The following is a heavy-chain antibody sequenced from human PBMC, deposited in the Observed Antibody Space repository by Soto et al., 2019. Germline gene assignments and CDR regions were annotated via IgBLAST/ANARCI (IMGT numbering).Heavy chain of an antibody. Sequence: QLQLQESGPGLVKPSETLSLICTVSGGSLTSSPYYWGWIRQSPGKGLEWIGSISRIGNTYYNPSLESRATMSVYTSKNQFSLKLNSVTAADTAVYYCARSSRDFGVITPYDYWGQGTLVTVSS. D-gene: IGHD3-3*01. CDR3: ARSSRDFGVITPYDY. CDR1: GGSLTSSPYY. CDR2: ISRIGNT. V-gene: IGHV4-39*01. J-gene: IGHJ4*02.